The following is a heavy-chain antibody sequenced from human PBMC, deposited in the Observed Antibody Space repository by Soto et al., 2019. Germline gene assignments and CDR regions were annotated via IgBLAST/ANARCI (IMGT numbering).Heavy chain of an antibody. Sequence: SQTLSLTCDISGDSVSTNTATWDWIRQSPSRGLEWLGRTYYRSRWYFDYAVSVKSRITISPDISNNQVSLQLTSVTPDDTAIYYGVRLIGNSWLDSWGQGTRVTVSS. CDR3: VRLIGNSWLDS. CDR1: GDSVSTNTAT. D-gene: IGHD3-22*01. V-gene: IGHV6-1*01. J-gene: IGHJ5*01. CDR2: TYYRSRWYF.